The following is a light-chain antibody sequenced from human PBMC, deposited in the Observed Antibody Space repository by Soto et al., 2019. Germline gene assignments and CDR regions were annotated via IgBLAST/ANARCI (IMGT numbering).Light chain of an antibody. J-gene: IGLJ1*01. V-gene: IGLV3-21*02. CDR1: NIGGTS. CDR3: QVWNISTDHYV. CDR2: DDN. Sequence: ELTQPPSVSVAPGQTARITCGGNNIGGTSVHWYKQSPGQAPVLVVYDDNDRPSGIPERFSGFNSENTATLTITRVEAGDEADYYCQVWNISTDHYVFGTGTKVTVL.